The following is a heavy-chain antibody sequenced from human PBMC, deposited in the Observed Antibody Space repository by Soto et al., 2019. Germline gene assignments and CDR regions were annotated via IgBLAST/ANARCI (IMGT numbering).Heavy chain of an antibody. V-gene: IGHV3-48*01. Sequence: GGSLRLSCAASGFTFSRYSMNWVRQAPGKGLEWLSYINSISTTIYYADSVKGRFTISRDNSKSTLYLQMNSLRAEDTALYYCAKGRSYYYYYGVDVWGQGTTVTVSS. CDR3: AKGRSYYYYYGVDV. CDR1: GFTFSRYS. CDR2: INSISTTI. J-gene: IGHJ6*02.